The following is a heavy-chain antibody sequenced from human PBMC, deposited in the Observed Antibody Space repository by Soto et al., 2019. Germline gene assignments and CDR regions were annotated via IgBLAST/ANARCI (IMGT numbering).Heavy chain of an antibody. V-gene: IGHV3-23*01. Sequence: QPGGSLRLSCAASGFTFTTYAMSWVRQAPGKGLEWVSAISGSGANTYYADFVKGRFTISRDNAKNTLYLQMNSLRAEDTAVYYCARDGNAGLRYFVSWGQGTLVTVSS. CDR1: GFTFTTYA. CDR2: ISGSGANT. D-gene: IGHD3-9*01. J-gene: IGHJ4*02. CDR3: ARDGNAGLRYFVS.